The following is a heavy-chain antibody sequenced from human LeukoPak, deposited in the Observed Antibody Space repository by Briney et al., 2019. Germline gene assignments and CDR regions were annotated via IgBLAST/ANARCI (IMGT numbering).Heavy chain of an antibody. Sequence: ASVKVSCKASGYTFTGYYMHWVRQAPGQGLEWTGWINPNSGGTNYAQKFQGRVTMTRDTSISTAYMELSRLRSDDTAVCYCARVPLLGAVDYYYIGMDVWGQGTTVTVSS. CDR1: GYTFTGYY. J-gene: IGHJ6*02. CDR3: ARVPLLGAVDYYYIGMDV. V-gene: IGHV1-2*02. CDR2: INPNSGGT. D-gene: IGHD1-26*01.